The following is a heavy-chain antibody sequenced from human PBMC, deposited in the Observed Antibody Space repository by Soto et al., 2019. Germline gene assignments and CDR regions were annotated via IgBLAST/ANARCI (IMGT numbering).Heavy chain of an antibody. CDR2: ISGSGGST. J-gene: IGHJ4*02. Sequence: PGGSLRLSCAASGFTFSSYAMSWVRQAPGKGLEWVSAISGSGGSTYYADSVKGRFTISRDNAKNSLYLQMNSLRAEDTAVYYCARDRYYDSSGYPYWGQGTLVTVSS. V-gene: IGHV3-23*01. CDR3: ARDRYYDSSGYPY. D-gene: IGHD3-22*01. CDR1: GFTFSSYA.